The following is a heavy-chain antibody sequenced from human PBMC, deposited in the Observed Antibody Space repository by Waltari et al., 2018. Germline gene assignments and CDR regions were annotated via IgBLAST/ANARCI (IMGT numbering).Heavy chain of an antibody. CDR2: IIPIFGPA. D-gene: IGHD3-22*01. CDR3: ARDTGYYYDSSGYYNAFDI. CDR1: GGTFSSYA. V-gene: IGHV1-69*13. Sequence: QVQLVQSGAEVKKPGSSVKVSCKASGGTFSSYAISWVRQAPGQGLEWMGRIIPIFGPANYAQKFQGRVTITADKSTSTAYMELSSLRSEDTAVYYCARDTGYYYDSSGYYNAFDIWGQGTMVTVSS. J-gene: IGHJ3*02.